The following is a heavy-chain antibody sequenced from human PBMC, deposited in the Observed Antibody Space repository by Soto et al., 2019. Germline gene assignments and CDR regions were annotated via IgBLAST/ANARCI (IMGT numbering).Heavy chain of an antibody. CDR2: INGDGSDT. CDR3: ARGPFPYYYYAMDV. J-gene: IGHJ6*02. CDR1: EYTFTNYW. Sequence: GASVKVSCKASEYTFTNYWMHWVRQAPGKGLMWVSRINGDGSDTTYADSVKGRFTISRDNAKNTLYLQMNSLRVEDSAVYFCARGPFPYYYYAMDVWGQGTTVTVSS. V-gene: IGHV3-74*03.